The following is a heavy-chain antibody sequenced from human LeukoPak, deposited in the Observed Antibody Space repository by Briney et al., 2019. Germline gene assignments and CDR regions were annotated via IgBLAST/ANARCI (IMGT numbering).Heavy chain of an antibody. J-gene: IGHJ4*02. CDR2: INHSGST. V-gene: IGHV4-34*01. CDR1: GGSFSGYY. D-gene: IGHD5-18*01. CDR3: ARERDTAVIDY. Sequence: SETLSLTCAVYGGSFSGYYWSWIRQPPGKGLEWIGEINHSGSTNYNPSLKSRVTISVDTSKNPFSLKLSSVTAADTAVYYCARERDTAVIDYWGQGTLVTVSS.